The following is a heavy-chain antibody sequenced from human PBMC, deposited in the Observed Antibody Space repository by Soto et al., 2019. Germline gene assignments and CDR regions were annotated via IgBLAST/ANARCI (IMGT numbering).Heavy chain of an antibody. V-gene: IGHV1-2*02. D-gene: IGHD3-10*01. CDR3: ARDRGLTSASGSNNWFDP. CDR2: INPNSGGT. Sequence: ASVKVSCKASGYTFTGYYMHWVRQAPGQGLEWMGWINPNSGGTIYAQKFQGRVTMTRDTSISTAYMELSRLRSDDTAVYYCARDRGLTSASGSNNWFDPWGQGTLVTVSS. CDR1: GYTFTGYY. J-gene: IGHJ5*02.